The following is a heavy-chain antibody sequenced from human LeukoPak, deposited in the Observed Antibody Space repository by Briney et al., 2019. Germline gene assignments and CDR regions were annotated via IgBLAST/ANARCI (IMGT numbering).Heavy chain of an antibody. CDR2: IYPGDSDT. CDR1: GYRFTSYW. D-gene: IGHD1/OR15-1a*01. J-gene: IGHJ4*02. CDR3: ATSESQTKFDY. V-gene: IGHV5-51*01. Sequence: GESLKISCKGSGYRFTSYWIGWARQMPGKGLEWMGIIYPGDSDTRYSPSFQGQVTISADKSINTAYLQWSSLKASDTAMYYCATSESQTKFDYWGQGTLVTASS.